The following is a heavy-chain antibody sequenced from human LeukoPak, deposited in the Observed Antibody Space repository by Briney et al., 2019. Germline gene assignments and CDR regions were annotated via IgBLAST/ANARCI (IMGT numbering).Heavy chain of an antibody. CDR2: ISSDGSST. CDR3: GRGFALVPAGIPDY. D-gene: IGHD2-2*01. J-gene: IGHJ4*02. V-gene: IGHV3-74*01. CDR1: GFTFSNYW. Sequence: GGSLRLSCAASGFTFSNYWMHWVRQAPGEGLVWVSRISSDGSSTTYADSMKGRFTISRDNAKNTLYLQMNSLRAEDTAVYYCGRGFALVPAGIPDYWGQGTLVTVSS.